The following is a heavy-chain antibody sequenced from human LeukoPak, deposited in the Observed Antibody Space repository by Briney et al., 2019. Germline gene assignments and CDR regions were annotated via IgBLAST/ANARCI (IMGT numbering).Heavy chain of an antibody. CDR3: ATGVYGSGSSYGTFDY. D-gene: IGHD3-10*01. CDR1: GYTLTELS. J-gene: IGHJ4*02. Sequence: ASVTVSCKVSGYTLTELSMHWVRQAPGKGLEWMGGFDPEDGETIYAQKFQGRITMTEDTSADTAYMELGSLRSEDTAVYYCATGVYGSGSSYGTFDYWGQGTLVTVSS. V-gene: IGHV1-24*01. CDR2: FDPEDGET.